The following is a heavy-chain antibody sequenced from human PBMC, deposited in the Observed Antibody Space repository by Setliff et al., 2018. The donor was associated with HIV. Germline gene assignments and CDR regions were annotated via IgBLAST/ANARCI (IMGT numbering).Heavy chain of an antibody. CDR1: GYSLTSGYY. J-gene: IGHJ1*01. CDR2: IHDSGRT. CDR3: ARDPKYYYKYFQY. D-gene: IGHD1-26*01. V-gene: IGHV4-38-2*02. Sequence: PSETLSLTCGVSGYSLTSGYYWGWIRQPPGKGLEWIGSIHDSGRTYYNPSLKSRVTISVDTSKNQFSLKLSSVTAADTAVYYCARDPKYYYKYFQYWGPCTLVTVS.